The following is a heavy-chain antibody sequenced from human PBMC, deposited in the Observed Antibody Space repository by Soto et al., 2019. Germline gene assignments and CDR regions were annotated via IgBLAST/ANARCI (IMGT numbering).Heavy chain of an antibody. Sequence: ASVKVSCKASGYSFDRYGISWVRQAPGQRPEWMGWISADNGDTRFSQKVQGRLTLTTDTSTNTAYMDLRAEDTAVYYCARNYYDSSGYPPVLKYWGQGTLVTVSS. V-gene: IGHV1-18*01. CDR1: GYSFDRYG. CDR3: ARNYYDSSGYPPVLKY. D-gene: IGHD3-22*01. J-gene: IGHJ4*02. CDR2: ISADNGDT.